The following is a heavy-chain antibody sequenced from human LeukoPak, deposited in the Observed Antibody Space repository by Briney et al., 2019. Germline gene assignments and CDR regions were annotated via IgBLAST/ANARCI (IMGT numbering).Heavy chain of an antibody. Sequence: ASVKVSCKASGYTFTSYDINWVRQATGQGLEWMGWMNPNSGNTGYAQKFQGRVTMTRNTSISTAYMELSSLRSEDTAVYYCARGLPPIGTTTQPHDYWGQGTLVTVSS. D-gene: IGHD4-17*01. CDR1: GYTFTSYD. V-gene: IGHV1-8*01. CDR2: MNPNSGNT. CDR3: ARGLPPIGTTTQPHDY. J-gene: IGHJ4*02.